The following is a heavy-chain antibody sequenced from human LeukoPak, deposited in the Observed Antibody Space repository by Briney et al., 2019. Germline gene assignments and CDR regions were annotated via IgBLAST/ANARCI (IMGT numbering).Heavy chain of an antibody. CDR2: ISYDGSNK. J-gene: IGHJ3*02. V-gene: IGHV3-30-3*01. D-gene: IGHD6-13*01. CDR3: ARDGAAAGRDDAFDI. Sequence: PGRSLRLSCAASGFTFSSYAMHWVRQAPGKGLEWVAVISYDGSNKYYADSVKGRFTISRDNAKNSLYLQMNSLRAEDTAVYYCARDGAAAGRDDAFDIWGQGTMVTVSS. CDR1: GFTFSSYA.